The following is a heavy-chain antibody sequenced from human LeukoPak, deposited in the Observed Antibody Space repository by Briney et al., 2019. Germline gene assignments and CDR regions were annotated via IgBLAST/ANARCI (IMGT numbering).Heavy chain of an antibody. CDR1: GFTFSSYS. V-gene: IGHV3-48*02. J-gene: IGHJ4*02. CDR2: ISNSRSNI. Sequence: GGSLRLSCAASGFTFSSYSMNWVRQAPGKGLEWVSYISNSRSNIFYANSVKGRFTISRDNANNSLFLQMNSLRDEDTAVYYCARESEGGTTIDFWGQGTLVSV. D-gene: IGHD1-1*01. CDR3: ARESEGGTTIDF.